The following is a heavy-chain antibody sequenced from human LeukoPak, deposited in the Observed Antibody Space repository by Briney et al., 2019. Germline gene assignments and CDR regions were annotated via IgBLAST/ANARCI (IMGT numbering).Heavy chain of an antibody. J-gene: IGHJ4*02. D-gene: IGHD1-26*01. V-gene: IGHV3-33*01. CDR3: ARDSVGLPFDY. CDR1: GFTFSSYG. CDR2: IWYDGSNK. Sequence: PGRSLRLSCAASGFTFSSYGMHWVRQAPGKGLEWVAVIWYDGSNKYYADSVKGRFTISRDNSKNTLYLQMNSLRAEDTAVYYCARDSVGLPFDYCGQGTLVTVSS.